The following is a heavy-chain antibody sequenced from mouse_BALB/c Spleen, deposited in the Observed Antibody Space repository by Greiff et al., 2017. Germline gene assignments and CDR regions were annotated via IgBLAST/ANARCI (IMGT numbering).Heavy chain of an antibody. CDR3: ARGDGNYDAMDY. CDR2: ISDGGSYT. J-gene: IGHJ4*01. CDR1: GFTFSDYY. D-gene: IGHD2-1*01. V-gene: IGHV5-4*02. Sequence: EVQRVESGGGLVKPGGSLKLSCAASGFTFSDYYMYWVRQTPEKRLEWVATISDGGSYTYYPDSVKGRFTISRDNAKNNLYLQMSSLKSEDTAMYYCARGDGNYDAMDYWGQGTSVTVSS.